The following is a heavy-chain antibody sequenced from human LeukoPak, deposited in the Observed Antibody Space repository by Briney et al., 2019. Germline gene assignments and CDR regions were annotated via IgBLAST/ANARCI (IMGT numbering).Heavy chain of an antibody. J-gene: IGHJ5*02. CDR2: INPSGGST. V-gene: IGHV1-46*01. CDR1: GYTFTSYG. CDR3: ARDNSVEDTAWWFDP. D-gene: IGHD4-23*01. Sequence: ASVKASCKASGYTFTSYGISWVRQAPGQGLEWMGIINPSGGSTSYAQKFQGRVTMTRDMSTSTDYMELSSLRSEDTAVYYCARDNSVEDTAWWFDPWGQGTLVTVSS.